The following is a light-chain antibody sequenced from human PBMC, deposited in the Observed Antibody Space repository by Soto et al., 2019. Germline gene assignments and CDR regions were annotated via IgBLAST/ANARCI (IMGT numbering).Light chain of an antibody. J-gene: IGKJ5*01. CDR3: HHLNSYPIT. Sequence: IQLTQFPSSLSASVGDRVTITCRASQAVSSHLAWHQQKPGKAPKLLIYEVSTLQSGVPSRFGGSGSGTDFTLTISSLQPEDFATYYCHHLNSYPITFGQGTRLEIK. CDR2: EVS. CDR1: QAVSSH. V-gene: IGKV1-9*01.